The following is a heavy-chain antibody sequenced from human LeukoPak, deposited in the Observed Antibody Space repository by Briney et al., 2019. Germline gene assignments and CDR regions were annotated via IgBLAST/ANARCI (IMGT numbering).Heavy chain of an antibody. D-gene: IGHD6-13*01. V-gene: IGHV3-53*01. Sequence: PGGSLRLSCAASGFTVSSNFMSWVRQAPGEGLEWVSVIYSSGYTVYTDSVKGRFTISRDNSKNTLYLQMNSLRADDTAVYYCVRASSITAAGLFDYWGQGTLVTVSS. CDR3: VRASSITAAGLFDY. CDR1: GFTVSSNF. CDR2: IYSSGYT. J-gene: IGHJ4*02.